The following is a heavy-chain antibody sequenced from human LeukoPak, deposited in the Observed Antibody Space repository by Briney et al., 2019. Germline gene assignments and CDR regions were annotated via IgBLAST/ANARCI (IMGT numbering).Heavy chain of an antibody. J-gene: IGHJ4*02. CDR1: GFTFSGYE. CDR3: ASVKWIAVAAFDY. CDR2: ISSSGSTI. V-gene: IGHV3-48*03. D-gene: IGHD6-19*01. Sequence: PGGSLRLSCAASGFTFSGYEMNWVRQAPGKGLEWVSYISSSGSTIYYADSVKGRFTISRDNAKNSLYLQMNSLRAEDTAVYYCASVKWIAVAAFDYWGQGTLVTVSS.